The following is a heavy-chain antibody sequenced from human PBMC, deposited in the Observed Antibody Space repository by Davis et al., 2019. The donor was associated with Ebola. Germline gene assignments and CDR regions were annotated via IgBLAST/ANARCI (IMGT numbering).Heavy chain of an antibody. V-gene: IGHV4-34*01. CDR2: INHSGST. D-gene: IGHD3-22*01. Sequence: MPSETLSLTCAVYGGSFSGYYWSWIRQPPGKGLEWIGEINHSGSTNYNPSLKSRVTISVDTSTNQFSLKLSSVTAADTAVYYCARARTFYYDSSGYYRSYWYFDLWGRGTLVTVSS. CDR3: ARARTFYYDSSGYYRSYWYFDL. J-gene: IGHJ2*01. CDR1: GGSFSGYY.